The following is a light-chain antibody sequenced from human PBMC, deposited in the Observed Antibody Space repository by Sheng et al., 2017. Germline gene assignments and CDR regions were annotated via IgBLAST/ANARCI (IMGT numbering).Light chain of an antibody. CDR3: CSYAGSSTLL. CDR1: SSDVGRYNL. V-gene: IGLV2-23*01. Sequence: QSALTQPASVSGSPGQSITISCTGTSSDVGRYNLVSWYQQHPGKAPKLMIYEDTKRPSGVSDRFFGSKSGNTASLTISGLQAEDEADYYCCSYAGSSTLLFGGGTKLTV. J-gene: IGLJ3*02. CDR2: EDT.